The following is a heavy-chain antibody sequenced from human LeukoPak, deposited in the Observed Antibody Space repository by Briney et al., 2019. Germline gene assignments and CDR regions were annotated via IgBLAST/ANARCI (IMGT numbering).Heavy chain of an antibody. CDR3: ARDRTYGGNSGFDY. J-gene: IGHJ4*02. V-gene: IGHV4-4*07. D-gene: IGHD2-21*01. CDR1: GGSISSYY. Sequence: SETLSLTCIASGGSISSYYWSWIRQSAGKGLEWIGRIYTTGSTNYNPSLKSRVTMSVDTSKNRFSLNLTSVTAADTAVYYCARDRTYGGNSGFDYWGQGTLVTVSS. CDR2: IYTTGST.